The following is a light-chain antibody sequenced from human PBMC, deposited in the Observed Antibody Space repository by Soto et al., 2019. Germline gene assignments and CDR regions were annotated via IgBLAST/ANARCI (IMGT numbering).Light chain of an antibody. CDR2: LNSDGSH. J-gene: IGLJ2*01. V-gene: IGLV4-69*01. CDR3: QTWGSGIVV. Sequence: QLVPTQSPSASASLGASVKLTCTLSSGHSNYAIAWHQQQSEKGPRYLMKLNSDGSHSKGDGIPDRFSGSSSGAERYLTISSLQSEDEADYYCQTWGSGIVVFGGGTKVTVL. CDR1: SGHSNYA.